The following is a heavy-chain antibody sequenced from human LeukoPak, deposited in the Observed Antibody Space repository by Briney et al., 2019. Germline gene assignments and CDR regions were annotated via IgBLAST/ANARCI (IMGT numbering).Heavy chain of an antibody. V-gene: IGHV1-2*02. Sequence: ASVKVSCKASGYTFTGYYMHWVRQAPGQGLEWMGWINPNSGGTNYAQKFQGRVTMTRDTSISTAYMELSRLRPDDTAVYYCARSGPRYCGGDCYSGYYYYGMDVWSQGTTVTVSS. CDR3: ARSGPRYCGGDCYSGYYYYGMDV. CDR2: INPNSGGT. D-gene: IGHD2-21*02. J-gene: IGHJ6*02. CDR1: GYTFTGYY.